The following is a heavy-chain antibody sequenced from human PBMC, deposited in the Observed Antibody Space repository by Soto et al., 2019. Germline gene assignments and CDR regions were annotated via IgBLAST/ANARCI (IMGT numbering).Heavy chain of an antibody. V-gene: IGHV3-15*07. CDR3: TRALSSGLDY. CDR1: GVTLTNVW. CDR2: IKSNIDGGTT. D-gene: IGHD6-19*01. J-gene: IGHJ4*02. Sequence: GGSLRLSCEVSGVTLTNVWMNWVRQAPGKGPEWVGRIKSNIDGGTTDYAASVKGRFTISRDDSKNTAYLQMNSLKTEDTAVYYCTRALSSGLDYWGQGTLVTVSS.